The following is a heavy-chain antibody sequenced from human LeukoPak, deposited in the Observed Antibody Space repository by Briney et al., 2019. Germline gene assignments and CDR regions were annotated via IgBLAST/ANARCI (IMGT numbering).Heavy chain of an antibody. CDR2: IKQDGSEK. Sequence: PGGSLRLSYAASGFTFSSYWMSWVRQAPGKGLEWVANIKQDGSEKYYVDSVKGRFTISRDNAKNSLYLQMNSLRAEDTAVYYCARVVILWFGDSGAFDIWGQGTMVTVSS. D-gene: IGHD3-10*01. V-gene: IGHV3-7*01. CDR1: GFTFSSYW. CDR3: ARVVILWFGDSGAFDI. J-gene: IGHJ3*02.